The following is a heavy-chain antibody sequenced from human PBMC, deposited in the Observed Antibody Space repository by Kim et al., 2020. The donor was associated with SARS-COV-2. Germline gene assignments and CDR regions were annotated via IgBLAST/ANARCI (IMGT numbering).Heavy chain of an antibody. J-gene: IGHJ4*02. D-gene: IGHD3-16*01. CDR3: ARVFGVIASTSFDY. Sequence: AVSVKGRFTISRDNSKNTLYLQMNSLRAEDTAVYYCARVFGVIASTSFDYWGQGTLVTVSS. V-gene: IGHV3-30*01.